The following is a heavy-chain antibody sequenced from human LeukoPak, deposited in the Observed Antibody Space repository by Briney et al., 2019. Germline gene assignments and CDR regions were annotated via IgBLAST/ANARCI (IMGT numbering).Heavy chain of an antibody. V-gene: IGHV3-48*03. Sequence: GGSLRLSCAASGFIFNNYEMNWVRQAPGKGLEWLSYISSDGNLIYYAASVKGRFTISRDNAENSLYLQMNSLRAEDTAVYYCAKDPDCTSGICYTFFDYWGQGTLVTVSS. J-gene: IGHJ4*02. D-gene: IGHD2-8*01. CDR3: AKDPDCTSGICYTFFDY. CDR2: ISSDGNLI. CDR1: GFIFNNYE.